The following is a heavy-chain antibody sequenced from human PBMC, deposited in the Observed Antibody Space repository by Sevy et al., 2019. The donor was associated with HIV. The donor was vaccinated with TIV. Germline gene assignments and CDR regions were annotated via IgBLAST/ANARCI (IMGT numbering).Heavy chain of an antibody. Sequence: GGSLRLSCATSGFTFSYYGMHWVRQAPGKGLEWVAVIWYDGSSEFYADSVRGRFTISRDNSKNIVYLQMNSLRAEDTAVYYCARDKRDMIRVVVITSYYFEYWGQGTLVTVSS. CDR2: IWYDGSSE. D-gene: IGHD3-10*01. V-gene: IGHV3-33*01. J-gene: IGHJ4*02. CDR1: GFTFSYYG. CDR3: ARDKRDMIRVVVITSYYFEY.